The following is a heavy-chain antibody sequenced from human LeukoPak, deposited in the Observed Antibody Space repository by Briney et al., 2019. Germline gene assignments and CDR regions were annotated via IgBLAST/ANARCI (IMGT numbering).Heavy chain of an antibody. V-gene: IGHV6-1*01. Sequence: SQTLSLTCALSGDSVSSNIASWHWIRQSPSRGLEWLGRTYYRSKCYNDYAVSVKSRITINPDTSKNQFSLQLNSVTPEDTAVYYCARVYNWNPAGAFDIWGQGTVVTVSS. CDR2: TYYRSKCYN. CDR1: GDSVSSNIAS. J-gene: IGHJ3*02. CDR3: ARVYNWNPAGAFDI. D-gene: IGHD1-1*01.